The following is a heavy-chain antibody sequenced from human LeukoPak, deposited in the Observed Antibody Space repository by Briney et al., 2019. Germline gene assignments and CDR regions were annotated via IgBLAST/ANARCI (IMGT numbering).Heavy chain of an antibody. CDR2: ISYDGSNK. Sequence: GRSLRLSRAASGFTFSSYAMHWVRQAPGKGLEWVAVISYDGSNKYYADSVKGRFTISRDNSKNTLYLQMNSLRAEDTAVYYCARPYCSGGSCWGYFQHWGQGTLVTVSS. V-gene: IGHV3-30*04. D-gene: IGHD2-15*01. CDR3: ARPYCSGGSCWGYFQH. CDR1: GFTFSSYA. J-gene: IGHJ1*01.